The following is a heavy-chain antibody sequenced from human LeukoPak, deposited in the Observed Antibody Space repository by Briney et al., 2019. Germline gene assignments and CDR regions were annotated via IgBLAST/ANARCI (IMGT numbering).Heavy chain of an antibody. V-gene: IGHV4-34*01. CDR1: GGSLSGYY. CDR2: INHSGST. CDR3: ARQKSSSWKSPFDY. Sequence: SETLSLTCAVSGGSLSGYYWTWIRQPPGKGLEWIGEINHSGSTNYNPSLKSRVTISVDTSKNQFSLKLSSVTAADTAVYYCARQKSSSWKSPFDYWGQGTLVTVSS. D-gene: IGHD6-13*01. J-gene: IGHJ4*02.